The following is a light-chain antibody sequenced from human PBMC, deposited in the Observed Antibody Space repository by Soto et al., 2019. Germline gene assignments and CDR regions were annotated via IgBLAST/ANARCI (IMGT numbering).Light chain of an antibody. Sequence: DIQMTQSRPTLSASVGDRVTITCRASQSISSWLAWYQQKPGKAPKLLIYDASSLESGVPSRFSGSGSGTEFTLTISSLQPDDFATYYCQQYNSWTFGQGTKVEIK. CDR1: QSISSW. J-gene: IGKJ1*01. CDR3: QQYNSWT. CDR2: DAS. V-gene: IGKV1-5*01.